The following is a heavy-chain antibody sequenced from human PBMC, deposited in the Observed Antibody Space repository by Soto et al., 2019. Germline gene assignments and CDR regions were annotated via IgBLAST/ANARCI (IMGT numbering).Heavy chain of an antibody. CDR3: AKDGSTHGDGHSNYKY. J-gene: IGHJ4*02. V-gene: IGHV1-3*01. Sequence: GASVKVSCKASGYIFVTYAIHWVRQAPGQRLEWMGWINPGNGNTEYSQKFQGRVTITRDTSANTAYIELSSLGSEDTAVYSCAKDGSTHGDGHSNYKYWGQGTLVTVSS. D-gene: IGHD4-4*01. CDR2: INPGNGNT. CDR1: GYIFVTYA.